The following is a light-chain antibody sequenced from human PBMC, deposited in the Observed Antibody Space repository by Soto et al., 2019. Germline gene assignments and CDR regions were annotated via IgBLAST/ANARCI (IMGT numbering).Light chain of an antibody. Sequence: DIQMTQSPSSLSASVGDRVTITCRASQTISSYLNWYQQKPGKAPNLLICAASILQSGVPSRFSGSGSGTDFTLTISSLHPEDFATYYCQQSYSAPPTFGQGTKVEIK. CDR3: QQSYSAPPT. CDR1: QTISSY. CDR2: AAS. J-gene: IGKJ1*01. V-gene: IGKV1-39*01.